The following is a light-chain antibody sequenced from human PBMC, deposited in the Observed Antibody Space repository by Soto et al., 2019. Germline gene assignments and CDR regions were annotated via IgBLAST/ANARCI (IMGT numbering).Light chain of an antibody. J-gene: IGKJ1*01. CDR2: KAS. Sequence: DSQMTQPPSTLSASVGDRVTITWRASQSISSWLAWYQQKPGKAPKLLIYKASSLESGVPSRFSGSGSGTEFTLTISSLQPDDFVTYYCQQYNSYPWTCGQGTKVDIK. CDR1: QSISSW. V-gene: IGKV1-5*03. CDR3: QQYNSYPWT.